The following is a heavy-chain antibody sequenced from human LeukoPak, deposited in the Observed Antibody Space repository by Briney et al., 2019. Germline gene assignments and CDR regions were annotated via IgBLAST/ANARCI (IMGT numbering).Heavy chain of an antibody. CDR1: GGSISSYY. CDR2: IYTSGST. J-gene: IGHJ6*02. CDR3: ARDKYYGSGSYSPSYYYYGMDV. V-gene: IGHV4-4*07. D-gene: IGHD3-10*01. Sequence: PSETLSLTCTVSGGSISSYYWSWIRQPAGKGLEWIGRIYTSGSTNYSPSLKSRVTMSVDTSKNQFSLKLSSVTAADTAVYYCARDKYYGSGSYSPSYYYYGMDVWGQGTTVTVSS.